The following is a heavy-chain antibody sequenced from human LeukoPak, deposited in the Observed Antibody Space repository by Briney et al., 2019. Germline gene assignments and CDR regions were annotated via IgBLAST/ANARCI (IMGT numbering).Heavy chain of an antibody. CDR3: ARNRIGDDVFDI. CDR2: ITTSSTYI. V-gene: IGHV3-21*01. Sequence: GGSLRLSCAASGFTFSSYSMSWVRQAPGKGLEWVSSITTSSTYISYADSVKGRFTISRDNAKNSLYLQMNSLRAEDAAVYYCARNRIGDDVFDIWGQGTMVTISS. D-gene: IGHD3-16*01. CDR1: GFTFSSYS. J-gene: IGHJ3*02.